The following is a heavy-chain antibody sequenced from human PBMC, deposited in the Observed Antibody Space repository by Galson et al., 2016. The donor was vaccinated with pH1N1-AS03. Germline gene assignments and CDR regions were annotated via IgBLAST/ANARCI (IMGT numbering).Heavy chain of an antibody. CDR3: ARGRAPSPVTYYFDD. J-gene: IGHJ4*02. CDR1: GGSFSGYY. CDR2: ISQSGSA. V-gene: IGHV4-34*01. Sequence: LSLTCAVYGGSFSGYYWSWIRQPPGKGLEWIGEISQSGSANYNPSLKSRVTISLDTSNNQFSLILKSVTAADTAVYYCARGRAPSPVTYYFDDWGQGTLVAVSS.